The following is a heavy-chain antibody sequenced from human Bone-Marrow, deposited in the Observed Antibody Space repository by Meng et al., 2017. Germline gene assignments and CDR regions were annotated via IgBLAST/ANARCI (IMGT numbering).Heavy chain of an antibody. CDR2: ISYSGNT. CDR3: ARDRGYDSSGFINPFDY. Sequence: SETLSLTCTVSGGSISGYYWSWIRQPPGKGLEWIGYISYSGNTNYNPSLKSRVAISVDTSKNQFSLKLSSVTAADTVVYYCARDRGYDSSGFINPFDYWGQGTLVTVSS. V-gene: IGHV4-59*01. J-gene: IGHJ4*02. D-gene: IGHD3-22*01. CDR1: GGSISGYY.